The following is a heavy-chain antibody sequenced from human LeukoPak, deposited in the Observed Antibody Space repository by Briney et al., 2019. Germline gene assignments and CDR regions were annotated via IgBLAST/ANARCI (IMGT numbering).Heavy chain of an antibody. CDR1: GGSISSSSYY. J-gene: IGHJ5*02. Sequence: SETLSLTCPVSGGSISSSSYYWGWIRPPPGKGLEWIGSIYYSGSTNYNPSLKSRVTISVDTSKNQFSLKLSSVTAADTAVYYCARHYYGSGRHYGFDPWGQGTLVTVSS. CDR3: ARHYYGSGRHYGFDP. CDR2: IYYSGST. V-gene: IGHV4-39*01. D-gene: IGHD3-10*01.